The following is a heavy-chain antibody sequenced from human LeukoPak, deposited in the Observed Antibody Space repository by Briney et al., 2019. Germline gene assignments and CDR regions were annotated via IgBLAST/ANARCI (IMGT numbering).Heavy chain of an antibody. Sequence: SETLSLTCTVSGGSISNSSYYWGWIRQPPGKGLEWIGTIYYTGVTYCNPSLKSRVTISVDTSKNQFSLNLSSVTAADTAVYYCARDSGSYLDYWGQGTLVTVSS. D-gene: IGHD1-26*01. CDR2: IYYTGVT. CDR3: ARDSGSYLDY. V-gene: IGHV4-39*07. CDR1: GGSISNSSYY. J-gene: IGHJ4*02.